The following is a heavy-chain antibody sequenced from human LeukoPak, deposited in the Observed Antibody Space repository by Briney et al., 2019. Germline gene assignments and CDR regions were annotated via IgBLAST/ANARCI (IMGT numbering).Heavy chain of an antibody. CDR2: ISNDGGNK. D-gene: IGHD1-26*01. Sequence: GTSLRLSCAASGFTFSSYAMHWVRQAPGKGLEWVAVISNDGGNKYYPDSVKGRFTISRDNSRNTLYLQMNSLRAEDTAVYYCARADSGTYYNYYLDSWGQGTLVTVSS. CDR3: ARADSGTYYNYYLDS. CDR1: GFTFSSYA. V-gene: IGHV3-30*04. J-gene: IGHJ4*02.